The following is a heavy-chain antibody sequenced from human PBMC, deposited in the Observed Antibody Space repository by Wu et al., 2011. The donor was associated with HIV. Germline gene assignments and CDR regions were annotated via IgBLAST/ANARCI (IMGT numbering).Heavy chain of an antibody. CDR1: GYTFTDYY. D-gene: IGHD2-15*01. J-gene: IGHJ4*02. CDR2: INPSSGGT. CDR3: ARETKGVVVVVAATSHFDY. Sequence: GAEVEEGLGASVKVSCQASGYTFTDYYIHWVRQAPGQGLEWMGWINPSSGGTKTAQNFQGRVIMTRDASISTAYMELSNLRSDDTAVYYCARETKGVVVVVAATSHFDYWGQGTLVTVSS. V-gene: IGHV1-2*02.